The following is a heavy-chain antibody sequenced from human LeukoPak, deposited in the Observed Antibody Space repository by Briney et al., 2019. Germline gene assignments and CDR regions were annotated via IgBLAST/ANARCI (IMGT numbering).Heavy chain of an antibody. J-gene: IGHJ3*02. CDR1: GFTFSSYA. V-gene: IGHV3-30-3*01. CDR2: ISYDGSNK. Sequence: GGSLRLSCAASGFTFSSYAMHWVRQAPGKGLEWVAVISYDGSNKYYADSVKGRFTISRDNSKNTLYLQMNSLRAEDTAVYYCARGFPYGDYLDAFDIWGQGTMVTVSS. CDR3: ARGFPYGDYLDAFDI. D-gene: IGHD4-17*01.